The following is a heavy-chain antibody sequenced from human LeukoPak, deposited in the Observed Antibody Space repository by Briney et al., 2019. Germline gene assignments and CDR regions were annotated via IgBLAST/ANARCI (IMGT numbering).Heavy chain of an antibody. D-gene: IGHD5-18*01. J-gene: IGHJ4*02. CDR3: ARGGSTATTEIDS. V-gene: IGHV3-74*01. Sequence: GGSLRLSSAASGFTFSSYWMHWVRQAPGKGLVWVSRINSDGSSTSYADSVKGRFTISRDNAKNTLYLQMNSLRAEDTAVYYCARGGSTATTEIDSWGQGTLVTVSS. CDR1: GFTFSSYW. CDR2: INSDGSST.